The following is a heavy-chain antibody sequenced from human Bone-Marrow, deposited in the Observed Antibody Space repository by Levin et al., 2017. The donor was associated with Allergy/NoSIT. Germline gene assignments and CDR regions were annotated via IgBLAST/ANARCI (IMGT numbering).Heavy chain of an antibody. CDR1: GGSISSARYH. D-gene: IGHD1-1*01. CDR3: ARLEGYSFEY. V-gene: IGHV4-31*03. Sequence: SQTLSLTCTVSGGSISSARYHWTWIRQYPGKGLEWIGYISYRGSTYFNPSLKSRLTMSIDTSEQHFSLNLTSVSAADTAIYYCARLEGYSFEYWGQGALVTVSS. J-gene: IGHJ4*02. CDR2: ISYRGST.